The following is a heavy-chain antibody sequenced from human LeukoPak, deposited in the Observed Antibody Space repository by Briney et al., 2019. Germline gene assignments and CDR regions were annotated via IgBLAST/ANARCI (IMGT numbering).Heavy chain of an antibody. Sequence: GASVKVSCKASGYTFTSYGISWVRQAPGQGLEWVGWISAYNGNTNYAQKLQGRVTMTTDTSTSTAYMELRSLRSDDTAVYYCARVGPGRIWFGELLLTPYYFDYWGQGTLVTVSS. CDR3: ARVGPGRIWFGELLLTPYYFDY. CDR2: ISAYNGNT. D-gene: IGHD3-10*01. V-gene: IGHV1-18*01. CDR1: GYTFTSYG. J-gene: IGHJ4*02.